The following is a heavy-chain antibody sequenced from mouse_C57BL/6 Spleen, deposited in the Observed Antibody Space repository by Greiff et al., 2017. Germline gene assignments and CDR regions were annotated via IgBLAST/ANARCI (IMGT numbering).Heavy chain of an antibody. CDR2: IRLKSDNYAT. D-gene: IGHD1-1*01. V-gene: IGHV6-3*01. CDR3: TSPHHYYGSSYLDY. CDR1: GFTFSNYW. J-gene: IGHJ2*01. Sequence: EVKLVESGGGLVQPGGSMKLSCVASGFTFSNYWMNWVRQSPEKGLEWVAQIRLKSDNYATHYAESVKGRFTISRDDSKSSVYLQMNNLRAEDTGIYYCTSPHHYYGSSYLDYWGQGTTLTVSS.